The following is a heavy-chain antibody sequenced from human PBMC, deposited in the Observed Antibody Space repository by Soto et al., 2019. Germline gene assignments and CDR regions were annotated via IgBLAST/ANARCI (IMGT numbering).Heavy chain of an antibody. V-gene: IGHV4-59*01. CDR3: ARSRGEVRGVYYYYYYMDV. CDR2: IYYSGST. CDR1: GGSISSYY. J-gene: IGHJ6*03. D-gene: IGHD3-10*01. Sequence: SETLSLTCTVSGGSISSYYWSWIRQPPGKGLEWIGYIYYSGSTNYNPSLKSRVTISVDTSKNQFSLKLSSVTAADTAVYYCARSRGEVRGVYYYYYYMDVWGKGTTVTVSS.